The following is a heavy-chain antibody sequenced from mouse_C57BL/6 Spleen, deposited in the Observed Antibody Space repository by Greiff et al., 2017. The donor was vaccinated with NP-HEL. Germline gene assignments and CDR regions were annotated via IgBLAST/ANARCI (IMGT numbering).Heavy chain of an antibody. V-gene: IGHV1-7*01. CDR3: ARSDDYDGDGPYFGY. D-gene: IGHD2-4*01. J-gene: IGHJ2*01. CDR2: INPSSGYT. CDR1: GYTFTSYW. Sequence: QVQLQQSGAELVKPGASVKLSCKASGYTFTSYWMHWVKQRPGQGLEWIGNINPSSGYTKYNQKFKDKATLTADKSSSTAYMQLSSLTYEDSAVYYCARSDDYDGDGPYFGYWGQGTTLTVSS.